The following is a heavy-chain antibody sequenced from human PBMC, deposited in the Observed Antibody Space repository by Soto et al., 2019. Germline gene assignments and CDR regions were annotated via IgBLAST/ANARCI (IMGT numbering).Heavy chain of an antibody. V-gene: IGHV3-11*06. CDR3: ARVPVPLDILTVYYPPQKRDNWFDP. Sequence: GGSLSLSCAASGFTFSDYYMSWLRQAPGKGLEWVSYISSSSSYTNYADSVKGRFTISRDKPMNSLYLQMNSLRAEDTAVYYCARVPVPLDILTVYYPPQKRDNWFDPWGQGTLVTVSS. CDR1: GFTFSDYY. CDR2: ISSSSSYT. J-gene: IGHJ5*02. D-gene: IGHD3-9*01.